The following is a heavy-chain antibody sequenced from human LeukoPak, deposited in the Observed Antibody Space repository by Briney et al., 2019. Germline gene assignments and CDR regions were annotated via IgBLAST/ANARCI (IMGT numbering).Heavy chain of an antibody. Sequence: PSETLSLTCTVSGGSISNYYWSWIRQPPGKGLEWIGYISYSGSTNYNPSLRSRVTISVDTSKNQFSLKLSSVTAADTAVYYCARGGYNWNDEVFDYWGQGTLVTVSS. D-gene: IGHD1-1*01. V-gene: IGHV4-59*01. J-gene: IGHJ4*02. CDR2: ISYSGST. CDR3: ARGGYNWNDEVFDY. CDR1: GGSISNYY.